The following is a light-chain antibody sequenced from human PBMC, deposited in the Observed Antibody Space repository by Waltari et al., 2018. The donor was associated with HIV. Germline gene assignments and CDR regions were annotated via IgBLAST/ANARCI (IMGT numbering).Light chain of an antibody. CDR3: QSYDTSLTDII. V-gene: IGLV1-40*01. CDR1: SSNVQPPSD. CDR2: GNV. J-gene: IGLJ2*01. Sequence: QSVLTHPPSVSGAPGQRVPISCTKSSSNVQPPSDVPWFQQVPGTAPKLLIYGNVNRPSGVPDRFSGSRSGTSASLAITGLQAEDEADYYCQSYDTSLTDIIFGGGTKLTVL.